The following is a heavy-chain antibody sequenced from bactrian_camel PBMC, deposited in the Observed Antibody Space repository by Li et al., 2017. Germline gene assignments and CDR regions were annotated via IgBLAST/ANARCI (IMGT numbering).Heavy chain of an antibody. D-gene: IGHD3*01. CDR2: ISTIGRT. Sequence: VQLVESGGGSVQAGGSLKLSCVASGDTYNMGWFRQAPGREREGVAAISTIGRTTYRDSVKGRFTISKDNARHTVYQQMNNLKPEDTAITTVRRGPMDRVCCRLRTYTGARGPRSPSP. V-gene: IGHV3S53*01. J-gene: IGHJ4*01. CDR1: GDTYN. CDR3: RRGPMDRVCCRLRTYT.